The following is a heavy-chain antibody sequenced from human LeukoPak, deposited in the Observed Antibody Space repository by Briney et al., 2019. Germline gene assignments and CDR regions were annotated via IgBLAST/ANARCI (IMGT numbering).Heavy chain of an antibody. D-gene: IGHD1-1*01. V-gene: IGHV3-23*01. CDR3: AKETQLTVSALFDY. J-gene: IGHJ4*02. Sequence: GESLRLSCAASGFTFNNYAMSWVRQAPGKGLEWVSAISGSGGSTFYADSVKGRSTISRGSSKNTLFLQVNSLRAEDTAVYYCAKETQLTVSALFDYWGQGTLVTVSS. CDR1: GFTFNNYA. CDR2: ISGSGGST.